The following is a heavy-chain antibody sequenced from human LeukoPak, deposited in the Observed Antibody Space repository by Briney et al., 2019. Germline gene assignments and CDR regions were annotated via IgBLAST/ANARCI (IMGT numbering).Heavy chain of an antibody. CDR1: GGSINTYF. CDR2: RHHSGST. D-gene: IGHD2-21*02. Sequence: PSETLSLTCTVSGGSINTYFWSWIRRTPGKGLEWIGYRHHSGSTDYNPSLKSRVTTSLDPSKSQFSLRLTSLTSADTAVYFCARGLPVTASFYFDYWGQGTLVTVSS. CDR3: ARGLPVTASFYFDY. J-gene: IGHJ4*02. V-gene: IGHV4-59*01.